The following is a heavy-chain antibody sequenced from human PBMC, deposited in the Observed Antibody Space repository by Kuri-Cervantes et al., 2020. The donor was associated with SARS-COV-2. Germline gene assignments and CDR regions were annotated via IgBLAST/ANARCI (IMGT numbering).Heavy chain of an antibody. CDR1: GFTFSSYA. CDR3: AAEGLLLDAFDI. D-gene: IGHD3-3*01. Sequence: LSLTCAASGFTFSSYAMHWVRQAPGKGLEWVAVISYDGSNKYYTDSVKGRFTISRDNSKNTLYLQMNSLRAEDTAVYYCAAEGLLLDAFDIWGQGTMVTVSS. V-gene: IGHV3-30-3*01. CDR2: ISYDGSNK. J-gene: IGHJ3*02.